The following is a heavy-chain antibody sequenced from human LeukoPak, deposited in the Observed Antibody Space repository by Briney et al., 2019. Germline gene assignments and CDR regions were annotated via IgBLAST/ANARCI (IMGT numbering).Heavy chain of an antibody. Sequence: SVKVSCKASGGTLSSFAISWVRQAPGQGLEWMGGIIPIFDTANYAQKFQGRVTLTADESTSTAYMELSSLRSEDTAVYYRASRYCSGGSCHSTHYYYYGMDGWGQGTTVTVSS. CDR1: GGTLSSFA. D-gene: IGHD2-15*01. V-gene: IGHV1-69*13. CDR3: ASRYCSGGSCHSTHYYYYGMDG. J-gene: IGHJ6*02. CDR2: IIPIFDTA.